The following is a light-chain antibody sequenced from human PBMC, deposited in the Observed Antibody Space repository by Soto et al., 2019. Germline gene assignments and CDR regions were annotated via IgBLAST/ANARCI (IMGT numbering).Light chain of an antibody. CDR2: AAS. CDR3: QQYKDWPPLT. CDR1: QSVSSYY. V-gene: IGKV3D-20*02. J-gene: IGKJ4*01. Sequence: EIVLTQSPGTLSLSPGERATLSCRASQSVSSYYLAWYQQKPGQAPRLLIYAASSRATGIPDRFSGSGSGTDFTLTINSLEPEDFAVYYCQQYKDWPPLTFGGGTKVDIK.